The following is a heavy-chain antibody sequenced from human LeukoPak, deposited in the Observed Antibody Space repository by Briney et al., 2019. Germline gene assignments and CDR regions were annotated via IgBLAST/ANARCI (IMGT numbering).Heavy chain of an antibody. CDR1: GFTFSSYW. CDR2: INSDGSST. J-gene: IGHJ4*02. Sequence: GGSLRLSCAASGFTFSSYWMHWVRQAPGKGLVWVSRINSDGSSTSYADSVKGRFTISRDNAKNTLYLQMNSLRDEDTAVYYCARDRQVYCSGGSCYPLDYWGQGTLVTVSS. V-gene: IGHV3-74*01. CDR3: ARDRQVYCSGGSCYPLDY. D-gene: IGHD2-15*01.